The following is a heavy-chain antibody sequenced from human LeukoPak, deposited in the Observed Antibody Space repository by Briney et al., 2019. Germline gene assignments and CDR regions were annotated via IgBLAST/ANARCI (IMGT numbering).Heavy chain of an antibody. V-gene: IGHV3-9*01. J-gene: IGHJ2*01. CDR1: GFTFDNYA. CDR3: IKDVSGDDL. D-gene: IGHD3-10*01. Sequence: AGGSLRLSCAASGFTFDNYAMHWVRQAPGKGLEWVSGISWNSNNVGYADSVKGRFTISRDNAKNSLYLQMDSLRSEDTALYYCIKDVSGDDLWGRGTLVTVSS. CDR2: ISWNSNNV.